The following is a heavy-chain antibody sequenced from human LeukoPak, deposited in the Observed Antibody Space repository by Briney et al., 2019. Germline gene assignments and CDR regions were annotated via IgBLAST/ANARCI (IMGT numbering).Heavy chain of an antibody. CDR1: GGTFSSYA. CDR3: ARGLVGRGWLPVGFDY. CDR2: IIPIFGTA. D-gene: IGHD5-12*01. Sequence: ASVKVSCKASGGTFSSYAISWVRQAPGQGLEWMGGIIPIFGTANYAQKFQGRVTITTDESTSTAYMELSSLRSEDTAVYYCARGLVGRGWLPVGFDYWGQGTLVTV. V-gene: IGHV1-69*05. J-gene: IGHJ4*02.